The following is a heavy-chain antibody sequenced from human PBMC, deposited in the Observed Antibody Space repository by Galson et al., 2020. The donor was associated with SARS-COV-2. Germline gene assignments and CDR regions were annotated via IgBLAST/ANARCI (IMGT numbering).Heavy chain of an antibody. D-gene: IGHD3-22*01. Sequence: GGSLRLSCAAFGFTLSSYAMSWVRQAPGKGLEWVSAISGSGGSTYYADSVKGRFTISRDNSKNTLYLQMNSLRAEDTAVYYCAKDRSWVIMIDWYFDLWGRGTLVTVSS. CDR2: ISGSGGST. CDR3: AKDRSWVIMIDWYFDL. J-gene: IGHJ2*01. CDR1: GFTLSSYA. V-gene: IGHV3-23*01.